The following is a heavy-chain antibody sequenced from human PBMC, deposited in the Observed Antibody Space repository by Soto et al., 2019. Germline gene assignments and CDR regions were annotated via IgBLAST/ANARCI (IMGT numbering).Heavy chain of an antibody. D-gene: IGHD2-15*01. CDR1: GFTFSSYG. J-gene: IGHJ4*02. Sequence: QVQLVESGGGVVQPGRSLRLSCAASGFTFSSYGMHWVRQAPGKGLEWVAVISYDGSNKYYADSVKGRFTISRDNSKNTLYLQMNRLRAEDTAVYYCAKDRILYCSGGSCYTGDYWGQGTLVTVSS. CDR3: AKDRILYCSGGSCYTGDY. V-gene: IGHV3-30*18. CDR2: ISYDGSNK.